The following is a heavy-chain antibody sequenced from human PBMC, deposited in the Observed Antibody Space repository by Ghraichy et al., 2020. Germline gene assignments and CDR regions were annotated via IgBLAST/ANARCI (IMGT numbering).Heavy chain of an antibody. CDR3: ARSSIMITFGGVIVNYYYGMDV. D-gene: IGHD3-16*02. V-gene: IGHV4-61*01. CDR2: IYYSGST. J-gene: IGHJ6*02. CDR1: GGSVSSGSYY. Sequence: SETLSLTCTVSGGSVSSGSYYWSWIRQPPGKGLEWIGYIYYSGSTNYNPSLKSRVTISVDTSKNQFSLKLSSVTAADTAVYYCARSSIMITFGGVIVNYYYGMDVWGQGTTVTVSS.